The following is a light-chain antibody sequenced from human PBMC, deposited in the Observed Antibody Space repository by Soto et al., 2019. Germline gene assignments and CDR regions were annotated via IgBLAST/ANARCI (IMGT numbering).Light chain of an antibody. V-gene: IGLV2-23*03. Sequence: QSALTQPASVSGSPGQSITLSCTGTSSDVGSYNLVSWYQQHPGKAPKLMIYEGSKRPSGVSNRFSGSKSGNTASLTISGLRAEDEADYYCCSFAGSNTFVFGTGNKVTVL. CDR3: CSFAGSNTFV. J-gene: IGLJ1*01. CDR2: EGS. CDR1: SSDVGSYNL.